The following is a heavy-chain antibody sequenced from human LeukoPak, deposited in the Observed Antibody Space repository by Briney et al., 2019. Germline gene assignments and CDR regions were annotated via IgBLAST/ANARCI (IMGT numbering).Heavy chain of an antibody. J-gene: IGHJ6*03. CDR1: VYTFINFD. Sequence: ASGTVSFTASVYTFINFDVNWVRQAPGQGLEWMAWMNPGSGDTGYEGKFQARLTMSRNTSITTASMELSSLTSEDTAVYYCARSRRGYYMDVWGKGTTVIVSS. V-gene: IGHV1-8*02. CDR3: ARSRRGYYMDV. CDR2: MNPGSGDT.